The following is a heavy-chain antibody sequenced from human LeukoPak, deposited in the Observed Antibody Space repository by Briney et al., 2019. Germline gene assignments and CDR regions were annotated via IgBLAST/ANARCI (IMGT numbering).Heavy chain of an antibody. CDR2: INHSKST. D-gene: IGHD3-3*01. Sequence: PSETLSLTCAVYTGSFSGYYWSWIRQPPGKGLEWIGEINHSKSTNYNPSLKSRVAISVDTSKNQFSLKLSSVTAADTAVYYCARYDFWSGPYFDYWGQGTLVTVSS. V-gene: IGHV4-34*01. J-gene: IGHJ4*02. CDR1: TGSFSGYY. CDR3: ARYDFWSGPYFDY.